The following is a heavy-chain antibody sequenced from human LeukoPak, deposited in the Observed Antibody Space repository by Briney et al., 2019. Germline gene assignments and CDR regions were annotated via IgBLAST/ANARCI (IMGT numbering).Heavy chain of an antibody. CDR1: GLNFITAA. CDR2: IGSSGGST. V-gene: IGHV3-23*01. D-gene: IGHD5-24*01. J-gene: IGHJ3*01. CDR3: VKDIQLST. Sequence: GGSLRLSCAASGLNFITAAMTWVRQAPGKGLEWVSLIGSSGGSTYYADSVKGRFTISRDNFNHTLSLQMNSLRVEDTAIYYCVKDIQLSTWGLGTMVTVSS.